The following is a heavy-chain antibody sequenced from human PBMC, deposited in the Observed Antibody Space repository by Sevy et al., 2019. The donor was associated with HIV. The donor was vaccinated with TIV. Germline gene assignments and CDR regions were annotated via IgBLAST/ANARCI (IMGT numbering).Heavy chain of an antibody. D-gene: IGHD2-15*01. CDR2: LDPGNGEI. CDR3: ATVGLGYYSGSSYYQGDWFDP. J-gene: IGHJ5*02. V-gene: IGHV1-24*01. Sequence: ASVKVSSKVFGYSLRKLSMHWVRQATGKGLEWMGSLDPGNGEITYAQTLQGRVTMTEDTSTDTAYMELSSLTSEDTATYYCATVGLGYYSGSSYYQGDWFDPWGQGTLVTVSS. CDR1: GYSLRKLS.